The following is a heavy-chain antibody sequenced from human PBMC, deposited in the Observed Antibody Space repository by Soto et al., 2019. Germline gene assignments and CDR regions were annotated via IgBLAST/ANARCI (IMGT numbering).Heavy chain of an antibody. V-gene: IGHV4-39*01. Sequence: QLQLQESGPGLVKPSETLSLTCTVSGGSISSSSYYWGWIRQPPGKGLEWIGSIYYSGSTYYNPSLKSRVTRSVDTSKNQFSLKLSSVTAADTAVYYCARRVVVAATSVPENWFDPWGQGTLVTVSS. J-gene: IGHJ5*02. CDR2: IYYSGST. CDR3: ARRVVVAATSVPENWFDP. CDR1: GGSISSSSYY. D-gene: IGHD2-15*01.